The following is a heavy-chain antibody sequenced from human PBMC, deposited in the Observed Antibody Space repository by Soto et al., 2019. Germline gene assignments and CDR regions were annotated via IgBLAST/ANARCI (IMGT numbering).Heavy chain of an antibody. CDR3: ARGGGRPTLYYYGMDV. D-gene: IGHD3-16*01. V-gene: IGHV3-30*03. CDR2: ISYDGSNK. Sequence: GVSLRLSWSTSGCTLSSYSMRLVRPAPGKGLEWVAVISYDGSNKYYADSVKGRFTISRDNSKNTLYLQMNSLRAEDTAVYYCARGGGRPTLYYYGMDVWGQGTTVTVSS. J-gene: IGHJ6*02. CDR1: GCTLSSYS.